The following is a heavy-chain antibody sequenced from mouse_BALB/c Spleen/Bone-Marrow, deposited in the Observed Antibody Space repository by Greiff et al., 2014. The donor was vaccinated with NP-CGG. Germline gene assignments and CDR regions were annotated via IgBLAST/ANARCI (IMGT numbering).Heavy chain of an antibody. CDR2: INPSTGCT. J-gene: IGHJ3*01. CDR1: DYTFTNYW. CDR3: ASYRFAY. D-gene: IGHD2-10*01. V-gene: IGHV1-7*01. Sequence: VQLQQSGAELAKPGASMKMSCKASDYTFTNYWMHWVKQGPGQGLEWIGYINPSTGCTEYNQKFKDKATLTADKSSSTAYMQLSRLTSEDSAVYYCASYRFAYWGQGTLVTVSA.